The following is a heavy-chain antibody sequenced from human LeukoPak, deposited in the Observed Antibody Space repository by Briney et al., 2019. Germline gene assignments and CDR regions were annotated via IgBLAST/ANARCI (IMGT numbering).Heavy chain of an antibody. D-gene: IGHD3-3*01. CDR3: AREGQAYYDFWSGYYFGYMDV. J-gene: IGHJ6*03. Sequence: SETLSVTCTVSGGSISSYYWSWIRQPAGKGLEWIGRIYTSGSTNYNPSLKSRVTMSVDTSKNQFSLKLSSVTAADTAVYYCAREGQAYYDFWSGYYFGYMDVWGKGTTVTVSS. V-gene: IGHV4-4*07. CDR1: GGSISSYY. CDR2: IYTSGST.